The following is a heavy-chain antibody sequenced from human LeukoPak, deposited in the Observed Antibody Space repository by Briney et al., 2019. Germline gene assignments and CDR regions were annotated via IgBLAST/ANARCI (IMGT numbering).Heavy chain of an antibody. D-gene: IGHD3-10*01. CDR1: GFTFSSYA. CDR2: IGGSGSTT. J-gene: IGHJ4*02. CDR3: APRGYPTVFHY. Sequence: GGSLRLSCAASGFTFSSYAMSWVRQAPGKGLEWVSAIGGSGSTTYYADSVKGGFTISRDNSKHTVLLQMNSLRVEDTAVYYCAPRGYPTVFHYWGQGTLVTVSS. V-gene: IGHV3-23*01.